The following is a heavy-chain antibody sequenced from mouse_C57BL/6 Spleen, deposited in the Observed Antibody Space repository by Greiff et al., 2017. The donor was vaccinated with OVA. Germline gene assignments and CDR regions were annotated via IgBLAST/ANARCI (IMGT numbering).Heavy chain of an antibody. J-gene: IGHJ1*03. V-gene: IGHV5-17*01. CDR1: GFTFSDYG. CDR2: ISSGSGTI. CDR3: ARPDLDWYFDV. Sequence: EVMLVESGGGLVKPGGSLKLSCAASGFTFSDYGMHWVRQTPEQGLEWVAYISSGSGTIYYADTVKGRFTISRDNAKNTLFLQMTSLRSEDTAMYYCARPDLDWYFDVWGTGTTVTVSS.